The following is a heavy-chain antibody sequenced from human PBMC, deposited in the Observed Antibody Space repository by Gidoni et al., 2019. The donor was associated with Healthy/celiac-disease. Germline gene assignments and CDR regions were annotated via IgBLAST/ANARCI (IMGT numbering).Heavy chain of an antibody. Sequence: EVQLLESGGGLVQPGGSLRLSCAASGFTFSSYAMRWVRQAPGKGLEWVSAISGSGGSTYYADSVKGRFTISRDNSKNTLYLQMNSLRAEDTAVYYCAKTLLFLEWLLYPPYFDYWGQGTLVTVSS. D-gene: IGHD3-3*01. J-gene: IGHJ4*02. CDR1: GFTFSSYA. V-gene: IGHV3-23*01. CDR2: ISGSGGST. CDR3: AKTLLFLEWLLYPPYFDY.